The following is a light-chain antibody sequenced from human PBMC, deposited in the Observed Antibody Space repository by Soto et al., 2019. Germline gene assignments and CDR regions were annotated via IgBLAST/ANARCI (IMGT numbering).Light chain of an antibody. J-gene: IGKJ1*01. V-gene: IGKV3-15*01. CDR2: GAS. CDR3: QQYNNWPRT. CDR1: HRISSTY. Sequence: EIVLTQSPGTLSLSPGERATLSCRASHRISSTYLAWYHQKPGQAPRLLIYGASTRATGIPARFSGSGSGTEFTLTISSLQSEDFAVYYCQQYNNWPRTFGQGTKVDIK.